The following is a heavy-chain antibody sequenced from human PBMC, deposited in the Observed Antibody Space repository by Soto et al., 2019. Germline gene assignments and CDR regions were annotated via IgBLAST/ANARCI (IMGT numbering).Heavy chain of an antibody. D-gene: IGHD6-19*01. CDR3: ARSRVAGTFDY. V-gene: IGHV3-13*01. J-gene: IGHJ4*02. Sequence: PGGSLRLSCAASGFTFSTCGMHWVRQVTGKGLEWVSSIGVADDMAYAGSVKGRFTVSRENAKTSLYLQMNNLRAGDTAVYYCARSRVAGTFDYWGQGTLVTVSS. CDR1: GFTFSTCG. CDR2: IGVADDM.